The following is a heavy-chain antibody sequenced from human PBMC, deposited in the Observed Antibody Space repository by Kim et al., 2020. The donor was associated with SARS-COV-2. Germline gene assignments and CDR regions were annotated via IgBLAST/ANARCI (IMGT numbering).Heavy chain of an antibody. CDR3: ARTPDYDFWSGYYPDAFD. CDR1: GGSFSGYY. CDR2: INHSGST. V-gene: IGHV4-34*01. D-gene: IGHD3-3*01. J-gene: IGHJ3*02. Sequence: SETLSLTCAVYGGSFSGYYWSWIRQPPGKGLEWIGEINHSGSTNYNPSLKSRVTISVDTSKNQFSLKLSSVTAADTAVYYCARTPDYDFWSGYYPDAFD.